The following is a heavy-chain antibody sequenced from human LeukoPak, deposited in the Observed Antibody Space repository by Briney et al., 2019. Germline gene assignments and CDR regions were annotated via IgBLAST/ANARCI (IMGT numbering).Heavy chain of an antibody. D-gene: IGHD6-19*01. V-gene: IGHV3-23*01. CDR1: GFTFSSYA. CDR3: AKPRENSSGVGRYFDY. J-gene: IGHJ4*02. Sequence: GGSLRLSCAASGFTFSSYAMSWVRQAPGKGLEWVSAISGSGSSTYYADSVKGRFAISRDNSKNTLYLQMNSLKAEDTAVYYCAKPRENSSGVGRYFDYWGQGTLVTVSS. CDR2: ISGSGSST.